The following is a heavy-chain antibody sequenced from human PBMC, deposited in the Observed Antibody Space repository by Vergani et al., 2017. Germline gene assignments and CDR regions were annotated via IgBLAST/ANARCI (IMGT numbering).Heavy chain of an antibody. D-gene: IGHD3-16*02. Sequence: QVQLQESGPGLVKPSETLSLTCTVSGGSISSYYWSWIRQPAGKGLGWIGRIYTSGSTNYNPSLKSRVTMSVDTSKNQFSLKLSSVTAADTAVYYCARELAKMITFGGVIVIEGGFDYWGQGTLVTVSS. CDR3: ARELAKMITFGGVIVIEGGFDY. V-gene: IGHV4-4*07. CDR1: GGSISSYY. CDR2: IYTSGST. J-gene: IGHJ4*02.